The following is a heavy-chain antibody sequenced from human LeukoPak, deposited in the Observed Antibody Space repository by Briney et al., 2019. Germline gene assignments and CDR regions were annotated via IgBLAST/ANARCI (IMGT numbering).Heavy chain of an antibody. CDR2: ISYDGSNK. V-gene: IGHV3-30*18. J-gene: IGHJ6*02. CDR1: GFTFSSYG. CDR3: AKDTEMATTSYYYYGMDV. D-gene: IGHD5-24*01. Sequence: GRSLRLSCAASGFTFSSYGMHWVRQAPGKGLEWVAVISYDGSNKYYADSVKGRFTISRDNSKNTLYLQMNSLRAEDTAVYYCAKDTEMATTSYYYYGMDVWGQGTTVTVSS.